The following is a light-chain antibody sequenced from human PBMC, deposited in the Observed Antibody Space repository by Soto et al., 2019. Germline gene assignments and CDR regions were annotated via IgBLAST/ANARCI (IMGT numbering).Light chain of an antibody. Sequence: QSALTQPASVSGSPGQSITISCTGTSSDVVGYNYVSWYQQHPGKAPKLMIYEVSNRPSGVSNRFSGSKSGTTASLTISGLRAEDEADYYCSSYAGSTTLVFGGGTKLTVL. CDR2: EVS. V-gene: IGLV2-14*01. CDR1: SSDVVGYNY. J-gene: IGLJ2*01. CDR3: SSYAGSTTLV.